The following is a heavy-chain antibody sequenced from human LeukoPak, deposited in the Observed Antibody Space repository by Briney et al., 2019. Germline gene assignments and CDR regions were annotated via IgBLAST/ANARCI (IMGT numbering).Heavy chain of an antibody. CDR2: INNDGSST. D-gene: IGHD2-2*01. CDR3: ATSRTFDY. CDR1: GFIFSSYW. J-gene: IGHJ4*02. Sequence: GGSLRLSCAASGFIFSSYWMHWVRQAPGKGLVWVSHINNDGSSTNYADSVKGRFTISRDNAKNTLYLQMNGLRAEDTAIYYCATSRTFDYWGQGTLVTVSS. V-gene: IGHV3-74*01.